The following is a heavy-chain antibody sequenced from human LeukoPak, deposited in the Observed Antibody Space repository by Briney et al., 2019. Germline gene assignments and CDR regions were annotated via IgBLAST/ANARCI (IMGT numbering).Heavy chain of an antibody. D-gene: IGHD3-3*01. CDR1: GGSISNYY. CDR2: INYSGST. CDR3: ARFGGPHAFDI. V-gene: IGHV4-59*01. Sequence: PSETLPLTCTVSGGSISNYYWSWIRQPPGKGLEWIAYINYSGSTNYNPSLKSRVTISVDTSKNHFSLTLSSVTAADTAVYYCARFGGPHAFDIWGQGTMVTVSS. J-gene: IGHJ3*02.